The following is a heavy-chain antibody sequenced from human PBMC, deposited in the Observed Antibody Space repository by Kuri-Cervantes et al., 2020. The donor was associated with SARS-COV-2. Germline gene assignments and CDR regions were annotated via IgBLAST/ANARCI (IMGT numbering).Heavy chain of an antibody. CDR2: IIPIFGTA. D-gene: IGHD3-3*01. CDR3: ARQDYDFWSGYYTTYYFDY. V-gene: IGHV1-69*06. CDR1: GGTFSSYA. Sequence: SVKVSCKASGGTFSSYAISWVRQAPGQGLEWMGGIIPIFGTANYAQKFQGRVTMTEDTSTDTAYMELSSLRSEDTAVYYCARQDYDFWSGYYTTYYFDYWGQGTLVTVSS. J-gene: IGHJ4*02.